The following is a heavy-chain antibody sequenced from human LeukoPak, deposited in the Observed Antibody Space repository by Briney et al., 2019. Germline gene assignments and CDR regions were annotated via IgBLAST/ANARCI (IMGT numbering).Heavy chain of an antibody. J-gene: IGHJ4*02. D-gene: IGHD5-18*01. CDR2: IKQDGSEK. Sequence: GGSLRLSCAASGFTFISYWMSWVRQAPGKGLEWVANIKQDGSEKYYVGSVKGRFTISRDNAKNSLYLQMNSLRAEDTAVYYCARLYSRVGPFDYWGQGTLVSVSS. CDR1: GFTFISYW. CDR3: ARLYSRVGPFDY. V-gene: IGHV3-7*01.